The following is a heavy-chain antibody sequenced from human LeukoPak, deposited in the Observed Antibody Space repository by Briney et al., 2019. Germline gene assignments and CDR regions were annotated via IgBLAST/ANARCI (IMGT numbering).Heavy chain of an antibody. CDR2: ISGSGGST. CDR3: AKDQRVVATFYYYVDV. J-gene: IGHJ6*03. D-gene: IGHD5-12*01. V-gene: IGHV3-23*01. CDR1: GFTFSSYG. Sequence: GGTLRLSCAASGFTFSSYGVSWVRQAPGKGLEWVSAISGSGGSTYYADSVKGRCTISRDNFKNTLYLQVNSLRAEDTAIYYCAKDQRVVATFYYYVDVWGKGTTVTVSS.